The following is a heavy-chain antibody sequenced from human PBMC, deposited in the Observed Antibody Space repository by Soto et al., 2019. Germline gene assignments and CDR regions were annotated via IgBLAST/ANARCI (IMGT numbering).Heavy chain of an antibody. V-gene: IGHV3-48*01. J-gene: IGHJ4*02. CDR1: GFTFSSYS. CDR3: ARFPHGDYFDY. Sequence: EVQLVESGGGLVQPGGSLRLSCAASGFTFSSYSMNWVRLAPGKGLEWVSYISSSSTTIYYADSVKGRFTISRDNAKNSLYLQMNSLRAEDTAVYYCARFPHGDYFDYWGQGTLVTVSS. D-gene: IGHD4-17*01. CDR2: ISSSSTTI.